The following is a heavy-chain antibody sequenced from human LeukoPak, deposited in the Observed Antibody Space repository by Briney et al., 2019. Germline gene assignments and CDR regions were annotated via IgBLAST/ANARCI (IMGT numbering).Heavy chain of an antibody. D-gene: IGHD2-2*01. V-gene: IGHV1-69*04. J-gene: IGHJ6*02. CDR3: AVSTSTPYYYYGMDV. CDR2: IIPIFGIA. CDR1: GGTFSSYA. Sequence: HRASVKVSRKASGGTFSSYAISWVRQAPGQGLEWVGRIIPIFGIANYAQKFQGRVTITADKSTSTAYMELSSLRSEDTAVYYCAVSTSTPYYYYGMDVWGQGTTVTVSS.